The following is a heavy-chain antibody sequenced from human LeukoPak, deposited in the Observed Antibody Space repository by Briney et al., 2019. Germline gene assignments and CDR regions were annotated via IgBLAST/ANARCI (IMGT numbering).Heavy chain of an antibody. CDR1: GYTFTSYY. D-gene: IGHD3-9*01. CDR3: ARNPILTGYRKRFYFDY. J-gene: IGHJ4*02. V-gene: IGHV1-46*01. CDR2: INPSGGST. Sequence: ASVKVSCKASGYTFTSYYMHWVRQAPGQGLEWMGIINPSGGSTSCAQKFQGRVTMTRDTSTSTVYMELSSLRSEDTAVYYCARNPILTGYRKRFYFDYWGQGTLVTVSS.